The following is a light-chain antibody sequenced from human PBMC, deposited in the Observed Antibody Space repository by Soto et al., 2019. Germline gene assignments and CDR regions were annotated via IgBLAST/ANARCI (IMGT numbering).Light chain of an antibody. CDR2: LGC. J-gene: IGKJ5*01. CDR3: IQALKIRCT. CDR1: XXXLHDTGYNY. V-gene: IGKV2-28*01. Sequence: IAFTQPKHSLPXTPGESXAISCXXXXXXLHDTGYNYLDWYVQEGGQSPQLLIYLGCHRPAGVGDRFSGSGSETDFTLTISRVEAEDVVIYYCIQALKIRCTFC.